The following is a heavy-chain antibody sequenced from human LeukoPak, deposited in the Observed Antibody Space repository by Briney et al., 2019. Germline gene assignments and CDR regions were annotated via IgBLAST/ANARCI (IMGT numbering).Heavy chain of an antibody. CDR2: ISAYNGNT. CDR3: ARDPDYDRLNRYFDL. Sequence: EASVKVSCKASGYTFTSYGISWVRQAPGQGLEWMGWISAYNGNTNYAQKLQGRVTMTTDTSTSTAYMELRSLRSDDTAVYYCARDPDYDRLNRYFDLWGRGTLVTVSS. D-gene: IGHD3-22*01. CDR1: GYTFTSYG. J-gene: IGHJ2*01. V-gene: IGHV1-18*01.